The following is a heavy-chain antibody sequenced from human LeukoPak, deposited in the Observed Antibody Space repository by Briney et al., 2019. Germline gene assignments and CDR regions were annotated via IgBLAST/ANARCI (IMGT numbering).Heavy chain of an antibody. J-gene: IGHJ4*02. CDR2: FYYSGST. CDR3: ARSMRSGDRRGYFDY. V-gene: IGHV4-39*01. CDR1: GGSISSSSYH. D-gene: IGHD7-27*01. Sequence: SETLSLTCTVSGGSISSSSYHWGWIRQPPGKGLEWIGSFYYSGSTSHNPSLESRVIISVDTSKNQFSLKLSSMTAADTAVYYCARSMRSGDRRGYFDYWGQGTLVTVSS.